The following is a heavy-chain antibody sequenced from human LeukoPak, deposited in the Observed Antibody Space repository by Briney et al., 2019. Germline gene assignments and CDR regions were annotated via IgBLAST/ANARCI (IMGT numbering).Heavy chain of an antibody. CDR2: ISYDGSNK. D-gene: IGHD3-9*01. Sequence: PGRSLRLSCAASGFTFSSYAMHWVRQAPGKGLEWVAVISYDGSNKYYADSVKGRFTISRDNFRNTLYLQMNSLRAEDTAVYYCARMGAKYYDILTIRNNWFDPWGQGTLVTVSS. J-gene: IGHJ5*02. CDR3: ARMGAKYYDILTIRNNWFDP. V-gene: IGHV3-30*04. CDR1: GFTFSSYA.